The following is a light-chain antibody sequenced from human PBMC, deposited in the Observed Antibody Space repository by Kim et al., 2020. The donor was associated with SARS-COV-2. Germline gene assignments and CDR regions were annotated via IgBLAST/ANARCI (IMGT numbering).Light chain of an antibody. CDR1: QSIVSY. V-gene: IGKV3-11*01. CDR3: QQRTTWPPWT. Sequence: AGERATLSRRASQSIVSYLAVYPPRPGQPPRLLIYGAANRATGIPARFSGSGSGTDFTLTISSLEPEDFGVYYCQQRTTWPPWTFGQGTKVDIK. J-gene: IGKJ1*01. CDR2: GAA.